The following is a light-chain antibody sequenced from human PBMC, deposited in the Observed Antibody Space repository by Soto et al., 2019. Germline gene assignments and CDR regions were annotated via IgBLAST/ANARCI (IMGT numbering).Light chain of an antibody. Sequence: DLQMTQSPSSLSASVGDRVTITCRASQSINSFLNWYQHKPGKAPKLLIFAASSLQPEVPSRFSSSGSETDFTFTISSLQPEDFATYYCQQSYNTPLTFGGGTKVELE. V-gene: IGKV1-39*01. J-gene: IGKJ4*01. CDR1: QSINSF. CDR3: QQSYNTPLT. CDR2: AAS.